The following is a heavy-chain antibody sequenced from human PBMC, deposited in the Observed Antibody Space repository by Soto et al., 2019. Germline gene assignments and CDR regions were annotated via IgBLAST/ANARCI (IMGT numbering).Heavy chain of an antibody. D-gene: IGHD2-15*01. CDR1: GYPFTSYG. J-gene: IGHJ1*01. Sequence: VKVACRASGYPFTSYGIIWVRQAPGQGLEWMGWISAYNGNTNYAQKLQGRVTMTTDTSTSTAYMELRSLSSDDTAVYYCARAGEGCSGGSCYREGYFQQCGRGTLVTVSS. V-gene: IGHV1-18*04. CDR2: ISAYNGNT. CDR3: ARAGEGCSGGSCYREGYFQQ.